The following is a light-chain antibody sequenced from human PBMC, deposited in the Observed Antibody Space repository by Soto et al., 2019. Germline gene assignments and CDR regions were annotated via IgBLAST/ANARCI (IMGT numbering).Light chain of an antibody. V-gene: IGKV1-5*01. Sequence: DIQMTQSPSSLSASVGDRVTITCRASQSIGSYLNWYQQKLGRAPRLLIYDASSLESGVPSRFSGSGYGTEFTLTISSLQPDDFATYYCQQYNTYSSLTFGGGTKVDNK. CDR2: DAS. J-gene: IGKJ4*01. CDR1: QSIGSY. CDR3: QQYNTYSSLT.